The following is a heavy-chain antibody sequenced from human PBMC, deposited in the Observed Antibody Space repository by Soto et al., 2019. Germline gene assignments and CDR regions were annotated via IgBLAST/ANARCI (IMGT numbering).Heavy chain of an antibody. D-gene: IGHD1-1*01. Sequence: QVQLVESGGGVVQPGRSLRLSCAASGFTFSRYVMHWVRQAPGKGLEWAALISYDGSNKQYADSVKGRFTISRDNSKNSLNLQVNSLRSDDTAVYYCARKTPCWNTFDYWGQGTLVTVSS. V-gene: IGHV3-30*03. CDR3: ARKTPCWNTFDY. CDR1: GFTFSRYV. J-gene: IGHJ4*02. CDR2: ISYDGSNK.